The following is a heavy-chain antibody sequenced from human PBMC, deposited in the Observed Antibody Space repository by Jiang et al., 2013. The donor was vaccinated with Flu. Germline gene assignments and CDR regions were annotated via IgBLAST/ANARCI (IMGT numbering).Heavy chain of an antibody. CDR2: IKQDGSEK. Sequence: VQLLESGGGLVQPGGSLRLSCAASGFTFSSYWMSWVRQAPGKGLEWVANIKQDGSEKYYVDSVKGRFTISRDNAKNSLYLQMNSLRAEDTAVYYCARAAGDSSSPGGIYYYGMDVWGKGTTVTVSS. J-gene: IGHJ6*04. CDR1: GFTFSSYW. D-gene: IGHD6-6*01. V-gene: IGHV3-7*03. CDR3: ARAAGDSSSPGGIYYYGMDV.